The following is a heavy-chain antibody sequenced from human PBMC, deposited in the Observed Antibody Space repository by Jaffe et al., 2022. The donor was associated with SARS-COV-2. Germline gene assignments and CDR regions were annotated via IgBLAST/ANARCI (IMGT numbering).Heavy chain of an antibody. D-gene: IGHD3-10*01. CDR1: GFTFSSYA. CDR2: ISSNGGST. Sequence: EVQLVESGGGLVQPGGSLRLSCAASGFTFSSYAMHWVRQAPGKGLEYVSAISSNGGSTYYANSVKGRFTISRDNSKNTLYLQMGSLRAEDMAVYYCARDGSLRGYYWYFDLWGRGTLVTVSS. CDR3: ARDGSLRGYYWYFDL. V-gene: IGHV3-64*01. J-gene: IGHJ2*01.